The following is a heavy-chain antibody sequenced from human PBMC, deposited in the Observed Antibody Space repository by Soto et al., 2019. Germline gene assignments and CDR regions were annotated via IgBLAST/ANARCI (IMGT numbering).Heavy chain of an antibody. D-gene: IGHD6-13*01. J-gene: IGHJ4*02. CDR1: GFTFYNYA. CDR3: AKLGSSSWYPHYYYDY. Sequence: PGGSLRLSCAASGFTFYNYAMGWVRQAPGKGLEWVSAITGSGSDTYYVDSVKGRFTISRDNSENTLYLQMNSLRAEDTAIYYCAKLGSSSWYPHYYYDYWGQGTLVTVSS. CDR2: ITGSGSDT. V-gene: IGHV3-23*01.